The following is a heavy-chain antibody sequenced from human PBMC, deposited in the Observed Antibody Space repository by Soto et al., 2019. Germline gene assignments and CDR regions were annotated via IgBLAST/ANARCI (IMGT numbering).Heavy chain of an antibody. CDR3: AHIDYHSFCSDA. D-gene: IGHD5-12*01. J-gene: IGHJ5*01. V-gene: IGHV3-15*01. CDR1: GVYFIDAW. CDR2: IKSKGSGGTT. Sequence: GGSLRLSCTVSGVYFIDAWMSWVRQAPGKGLEYVGHIKSKGSGGTTDYATVVKGRFTISRDDSKNTIYLQMSGLKTEDTAVYYCAHIDYHSFCSDAWGQGTLVTVSS.